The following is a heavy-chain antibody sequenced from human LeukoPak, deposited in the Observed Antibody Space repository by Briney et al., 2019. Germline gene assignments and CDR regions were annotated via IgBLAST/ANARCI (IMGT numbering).Heavy chain of an antibody. J-gene: IGHJ4*02. Sequence: PGGSLRLSCAASGFTFSSYAMHWVRQAPGKGLEWVAVISYDGSNKYYADSVKGRFTISRDNSKNTLCLQMNSLRAEDTAVYYCARDGIRYSSGKRAYFDYWGQGTLVTVSS. V-gene: IGHV3-30*04. CDR3: ARDGIRYSSGKRAYFDY. D-gene: IGHD6-19*01. CDR1: GFTFSSYA. CDR2: ISYDGSNK.